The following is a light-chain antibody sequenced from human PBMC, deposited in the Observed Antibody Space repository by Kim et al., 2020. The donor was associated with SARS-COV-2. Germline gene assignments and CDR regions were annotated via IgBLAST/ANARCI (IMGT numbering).Light chain of an antibody. CDR3: QSYDSSLSGYV. V-gene: IGLV1-40*01. J-gene: IGLJ1*01. CDR1: RANIGAGYD. CDR2: GNN. Sequence: RVTSAGTGSRANIGAGYDVRWYQQLPGIAPKLLIYGNNNRPSGVPDRFSGSKSGTSASLAITGLQAEDEADYYCQSYDSSLSGYVFGTGTKVTVL.